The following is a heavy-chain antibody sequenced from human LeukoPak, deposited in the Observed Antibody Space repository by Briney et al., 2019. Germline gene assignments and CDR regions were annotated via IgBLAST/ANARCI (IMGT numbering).Heavy chain of an antibody. D-gene: IGHD3-22*01. J-gene: IGHJ5*02. V-gene: IGHV1-69*04. CDR3: ARGRPNQDDSSGVIPYTMLRGPNWFDP. Sequence: SVKVSCKASGGTFSSYAISWVRQAPGQGLEWMGRIIPILGIANYAQKFQGRVTITADKSTSTAYMELSSLRSEDTAVYYCARGRPNQDDSSGVIPYTMLRGPNWFDPWGQGTLVTVSS. CDR2: IIPILGIA. CDR1: GGTFSSYA.